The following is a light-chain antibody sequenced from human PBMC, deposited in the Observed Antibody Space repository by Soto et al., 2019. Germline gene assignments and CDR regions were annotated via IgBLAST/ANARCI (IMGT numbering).Light chain of an antibody. CDR2: KDS. CDR3: YSAADNNLL. CDR1: VLAKKY. V-gene: IGLV3-27*01. J-gene: IGLJ2*01. Sequence: SYELTQPSSVSVSPGQTARITCSGDVLAKKYARWFQQKPGQAPVLVIYKDSERASGIPDRFSGSSSGTTVTLTISGAQVEDEADYYCYSAADNNLLFGGGTKLTVL.